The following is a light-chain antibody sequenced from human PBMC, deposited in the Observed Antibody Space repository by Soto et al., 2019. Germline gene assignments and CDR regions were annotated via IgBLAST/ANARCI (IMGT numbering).Light chain of an antibody. J-gene: IGKJ1*01. CDR1: QTISSY. CDR3: QQSNSFPWT. CDR2: AAS. Sequence: DIQMTQSPSSLSASIGDRVTITCRASQTISSYLNWYQQKPGKAPKFLIYAASSLQSGVPSRFSGSGSRTDFTLTISSLQLEDFATYYCQQSNSFPWTFGQGTKVEIK. V-gene: IGKV1-39*01.